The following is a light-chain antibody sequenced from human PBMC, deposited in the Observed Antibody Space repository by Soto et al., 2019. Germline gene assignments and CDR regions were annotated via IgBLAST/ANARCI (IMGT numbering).Light chain of an antibody. CDR3: KQNNYWPPWT. CDR1: QSVSSN. Sequence: EIVMTQSPATLSVSPGERATLSCRASQSVSSNLAWYQQKPGQAPRLLISGASTRATGIPARFSGSGSGTEFTITISSLQSEDFAVYYCKQNNYWPPWTFGQGTKVEIK. J-gene: IGKJ1*01. V-gene: IGKV3-15*01. CDR2: GAS.